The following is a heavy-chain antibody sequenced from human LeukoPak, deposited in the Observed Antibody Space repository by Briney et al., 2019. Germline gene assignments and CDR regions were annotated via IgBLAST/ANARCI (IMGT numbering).Heavy chain of an antibody. D-gene: IGHD4/OR15-4a*01. CDR3: ARALLLTHYYYYYMDV. V-gene: IGHV1-69*01. J-gene: IGHJ6*03. Sequence: SVKVSCKASGGTFSSYAISWVRQAPGQGLEWMGGIIPIFGTANYAQKFQGRVTINADESTSTAYMELSSLRSEDTAVYYCARALLLTHYYYYYMDVWGKGTTVTVSS. CDR2: IIPIFGTA. CDR1: GGTFSSYA.